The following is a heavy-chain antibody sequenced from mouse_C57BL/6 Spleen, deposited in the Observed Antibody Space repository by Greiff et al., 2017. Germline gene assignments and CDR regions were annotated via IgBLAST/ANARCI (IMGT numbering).Heavy chain of an antibody. J-gene: IGHJ1*03. Sequence: QVQLQQPGTDLVKPGASVKLSCTASGYTFTSYWMHWVKQRPGQGLEWIGNINPSNGGTNYNEKFKIKATLTVDKSNSTAYMQRSSLTSEDSAVYYSERNTTGPYWYFDVWGTGTTVTVSS. V-gene: IGHV1-53*01. CDR1: GYTFTSYW. CDR3: ERNTTGPYWYFDV. CDR2: INPSNGGT. D-gene: IGHD1-1*01.